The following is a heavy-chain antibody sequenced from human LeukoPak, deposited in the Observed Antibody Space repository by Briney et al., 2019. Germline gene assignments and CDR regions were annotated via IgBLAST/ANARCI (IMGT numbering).Heavy chain of an antibody. CDR2: INHSGST. Sequence: SETLSLSCAVYGGSFSGYYWSWIRQPPGKGLEWIGEINHSGSTNYNPSLKSRVTISVDTSKNQFSLKLSSVTAADTAVYYCARSGPYCSSTSCYKSPPEGTSTSLDYWGKGTLVPVSS. CDR3: ARSGPYCSSTSCYKSPPEGTSTSLDY. J-gene: IGHJ4*02. V-gene: IGHV4-34*01. CDR1: GGSFSGYY. D-gene: IGHD2-2*02.